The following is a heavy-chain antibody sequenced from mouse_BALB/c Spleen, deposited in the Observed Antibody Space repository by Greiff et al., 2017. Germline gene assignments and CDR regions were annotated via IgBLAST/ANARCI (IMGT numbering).Heavy chain of an antibody. D-gene: IGHD1-3*01. CDR2: IRSKSNNYAT. J-gene: IGHJ3*01. CDR1: GFTFNTYA. V-gene: IGHV10-1*02. CDR3: VRSGWFAY. Sequence: DVKLVESGGGLVQPKGSLKLSCAASGFTFNTYAMNWVRQAPGKGLEWVARIRSKSNNYATYYADSVKDRFTISRDDSQSMLYLQMNNLKTEDTAMYYCVRSGWFAYWGQGTLVTVSA.